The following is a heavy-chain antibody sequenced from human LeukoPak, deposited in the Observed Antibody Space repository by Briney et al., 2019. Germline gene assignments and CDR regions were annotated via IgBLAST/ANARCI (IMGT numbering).Heavy chain of an antibody. D-gene: IGHD6-19*01. CDR3: ARDKGAISVAGYFDY. CDR1: GFTFSSYA. V-gene: IGHV3-30*04. CDR2: ISYDGSNK. Sequence: HPGGSLRLSCAASGFTFSSYAMHWVRQAPGKGLEWVAAISYDGSNKYYADSVKGRFTISRDNSKNTLYLQMNSLRAEDTAVYYCARDKGAISVAGYFDYWGQGTLGTGSS. J-gene: IGHJ4*02.